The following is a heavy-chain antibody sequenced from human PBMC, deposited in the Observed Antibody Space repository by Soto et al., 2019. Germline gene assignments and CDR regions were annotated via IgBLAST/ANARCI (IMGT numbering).Heavy chain of an antibody. V-gene: IGHV1-3*01. CDR1: GYTFTSYA. Sequence: WASVKVSCKASGYTFTSYAMHWVRQAPGQRLEWMGWINAGNGNTKYSQKFQGRVTITRDTSASTAYMELSSLRSEDTAVYYCAVTIFGVVITHYFDYWGQGTLVTVSS. CDR2: INAGNGNT. CDR3: AVTIFGVVITHYFDY. D-gene: IGHD3-3*01. J-gene: IGHJ4*02.